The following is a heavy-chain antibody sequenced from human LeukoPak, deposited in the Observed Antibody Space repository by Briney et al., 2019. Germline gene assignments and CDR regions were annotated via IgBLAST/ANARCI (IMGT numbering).Heavy chain of an antibody. J-gene: IGHJ4*02. CDR1: GYTFTSYG. Sequence: ASVKVSCQASGYTFTSYGISWVRQAPGQGLEWMGWISAYNGNTNYAQKLQGRVTMTTDTSTSTAYMELRSLRSDDTAVYYCASWGIAAAGRKNGYSYGRFDYWGQGTLVTVSS. CDR3: ASWGIAAAGRKNGYSYGRFDY. CDR2: ISAYNGNT. V-gene: IGHV1-18*01. D-gene: IGHD6-13*01.